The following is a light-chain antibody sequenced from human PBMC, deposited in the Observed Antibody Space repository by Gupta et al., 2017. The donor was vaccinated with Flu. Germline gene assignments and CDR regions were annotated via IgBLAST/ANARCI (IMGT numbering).Light chain of an antibody. V-gene: IGLV1-51*01. CDR3: GTWDSSLSAGV. Sequence: QPVLTQPPSVSAAPGQKVTISCSGSGSNIGNNYVSWYQQLPGTAPKLLIYDNNKRPSGIPDRFSGSKSGTSATLGITGLQTGDEADYYCGTWDSSLSAGVFGGGTKLTVL. CDR1: GSNIGNNY. J-gene: IGLJ2*01. CDR2: DNN.